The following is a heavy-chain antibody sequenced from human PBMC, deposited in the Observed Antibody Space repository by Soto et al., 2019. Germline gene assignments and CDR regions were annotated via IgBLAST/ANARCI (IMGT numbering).Heavy chain of an antibody. CDR1: GFTFSSYD. J-gene: IGHJ2*01. D-gene: IGHD3-3*01. CDR3: ARDPGPANYDFWSGYWYFDL. V-gene: IGHV3-13*01. Sequence: GESLKISCAASGFTFSSYDMHWVRQATGKGLEWVSAIGTAGDTYYPGSVKGRFTISRENAKNSLYLQMNSLRAGDTAVYYCARDPGPANYDFWSGYWYFDLWGRGTLVTVSS. CDR2: IGTAGDT.